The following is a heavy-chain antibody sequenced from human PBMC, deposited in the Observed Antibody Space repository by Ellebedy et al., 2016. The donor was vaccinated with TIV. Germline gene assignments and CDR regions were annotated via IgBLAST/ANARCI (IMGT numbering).Heavy chain of an antibody. CDR3: AADSVVGPSASWYFDL. J-gene: IGHJ2*01. D-gene: IGHD2-15*01. Sequence: AASVKVSCKASGFTFSNSAVQWVRQARGQRLEWIGWIVVGSGSTKYAQKFQERVTITRDMSTSTAYIELSSLRSEDTAVYYCAADSVVGPSASWYFDLWGRGTLVTVSS. CDR1: GFTFSNSA. CDR2: IVVGSGST. V-gene: IGHV1-58*01.